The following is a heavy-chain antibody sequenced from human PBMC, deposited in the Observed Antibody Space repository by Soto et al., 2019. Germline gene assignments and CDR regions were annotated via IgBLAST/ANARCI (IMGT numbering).Heavy chain of an antibody. J-gene: IGHJ3*02. CDR1: GFTFSDFG. CDR2: IWYHGGNE. CDR3: GRRGCVNGVCYNSYDM. V-gene: IGHV3-33*03. Sequence: QVQLVESGGGVVQPGRSLRLSCAVSGFTFSDFGMHWVRQAPGKGLEWVALIWYHGGNEEYADSVRGRFSISRVNSKNALYLQMDSLRAEDTAVYYCGRRGCVNGVCYNSYDMWCQGTMVTVSS. D-gene: IGHD2-8*01.